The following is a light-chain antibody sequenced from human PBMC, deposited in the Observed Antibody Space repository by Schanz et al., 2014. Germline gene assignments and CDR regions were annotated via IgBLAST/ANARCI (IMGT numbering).Light chain of an antibody. Sequence: QSVLTQPPSASGTPGQRVTISCSGSSSNIGSNPVNWYQQLPRAAPTLLIYTSDQRPSGVPDRFSGSKSGTSASLAISGLQSEDEADYYCAAWDDSLNGELFGGGTKLTVL. J-gene: IGLJ2*01. V-gene: IGLV1-44*01. CDR1: SSNIGSNP. CDR3: AAWDDSLNGEL. CDR2: TSD.